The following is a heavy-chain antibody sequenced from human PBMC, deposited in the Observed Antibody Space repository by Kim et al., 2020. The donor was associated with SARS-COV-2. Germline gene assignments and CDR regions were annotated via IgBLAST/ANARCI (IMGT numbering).Heavy chain of an antibody. CDR2: IIPILGIA. J-gene: IGHJ4*02. Sequence: SVKVSCKASGGTFSSYAISWVRQAPGQGLEWMGRIIPILGIANYAQKFQGRVTITADKSTSTAYMELSSLRSEDTAVYYCARDQFNWGTDLGYWGQGTLVTVSS. CDR1: GGTFSSYA. D-gene: IGHD3-16*01. CDR3: ARDQFNWGTDLGY. V-gene: IGHV1-69*04.